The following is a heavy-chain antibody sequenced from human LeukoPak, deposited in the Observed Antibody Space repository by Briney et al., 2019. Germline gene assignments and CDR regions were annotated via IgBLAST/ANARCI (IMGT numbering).Heavy chain of an antibody. Sequence: GGSLRPSCAASGFTVSSNYMSWVRQAPGKGLEWVSSISSSSSYIYYADSVKGRFTISRDNAKNSLYLQMNSLRAEDTAVYYCARSGYSSGLGGDYWGQGTLVTVSS. D-gene: IGHD6-19*01. V-gene: IGHV3-21*01. CDR2: ISSSSSYI. CDR3: ARSGYSSGLGGDY. CDR1: GFTVSSNY. J-gene: IGHJ4*02.